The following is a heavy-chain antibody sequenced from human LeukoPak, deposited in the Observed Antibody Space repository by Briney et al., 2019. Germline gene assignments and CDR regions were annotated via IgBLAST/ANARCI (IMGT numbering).Heavy chain of an antibody. CDR1: GFTFSSYE. CDR3: ARDREDYYGSRYYYMDV. CDR2: ISSSGSTI. V-gene: IGHV3-48*03. D-gene: IGHD3-10*01. J-gene: IGHJ6*03. Sequence: PGGSLRLSCAASGFTFSSYEMNWVRQAPGKGLEWVSYISSSGSTIYYADSVKGRFTISRDNAKNSLYLQMNSLRAEDTAVYYCARDREDYYGSRYYYMDVWGKGTTVTISS.